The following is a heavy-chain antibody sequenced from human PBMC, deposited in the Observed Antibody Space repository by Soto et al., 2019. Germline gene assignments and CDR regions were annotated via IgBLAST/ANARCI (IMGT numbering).Heavy chain of an antibody. Sequence: EVQLVESGGGLVKPGGSLRLSCAASGFTFSSYSMNWVRQAPGKGLEWVSSISSSSSYIYYADSVKGRFTISRDNAKNSPYPQMDSLRAEDTAGYYCARPEQLVAQAYYYYGMDLWGQGTTVTVSS. J-gene: IGHJ6*02. CDR2: ISSSSSYI. D-gene: IGHD6-13*01. CDR1: GFTFSSYS. CDR3: ARPEQLVAQAYYYYGMDL. V-gene: IGHV3-21*01.